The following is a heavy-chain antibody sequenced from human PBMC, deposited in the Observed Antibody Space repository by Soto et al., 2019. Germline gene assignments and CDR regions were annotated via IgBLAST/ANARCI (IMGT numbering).Heavy chain of an antibody. V-gene: IGHV4-59*01. D-gene: IGHD1-26*01. Sequence: KTSETLSLTCTVSGASISSYYWSWIRQSPGKGLEWIGYIYYTGSTNYNPSLKSRVTISADTSKNQFSLKLSSVTAADTAVYYCARAFYSGGYSGKYYFDYWGQGNLVTVSS. CDR3: ARAFYSGGYSGKYYFDY. CDR2: IYYTGST. J-gene: IGHJ4*02. CDR1: GASISSYY.